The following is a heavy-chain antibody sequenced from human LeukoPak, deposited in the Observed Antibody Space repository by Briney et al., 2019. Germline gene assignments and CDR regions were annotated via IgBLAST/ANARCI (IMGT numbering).Heavy chain of an antibody. V-gene: IGHV3-11*01. CDR1: GFTFSDYY. Sequence: PGGSLRLSCAATGFTFSDYYMSWIRQAPGKGLEWVSYISTSGGTIYADSVQGRFTISRDNVKNVLYLQMTSLRPEDTALYYCAKDLSSAITSALVLDVWGQGTTVIVSS. CDR3: AKDLSSAITSALVLDV. D-gene: IGHD3-22*01. CDR2: ISTSGGTI. J-gene: IGHJ6*02.